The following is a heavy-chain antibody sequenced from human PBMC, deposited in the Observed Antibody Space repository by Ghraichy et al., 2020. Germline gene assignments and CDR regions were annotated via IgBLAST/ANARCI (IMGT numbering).Heavy chain of an antibody. V-gene: IGHV1-58*01. CDR3: AADVGGYVVPGDYYYYYGMDV. CDR2: IVVGSGNT. CDR1: GFTFTSSA. D-gene: IGHD2-15*01. J-gene: IGHJ6*02. Sequence: SVKVSCKASGFTFTSSAVQWVRQARGQRLEWIGWIVVGSGNTNYAQKFQERVTITRDMSTSTAYMELSSLRSEDTAVYYCAADVGGYVVPGDYYYYYGMDVWGQGTTVTVSS.